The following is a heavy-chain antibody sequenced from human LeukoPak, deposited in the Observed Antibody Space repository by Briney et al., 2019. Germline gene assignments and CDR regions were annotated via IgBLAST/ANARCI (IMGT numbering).Heavy chain of an antibody. CDR2: INANSGGT. CDR1: GHTFTGYY. D-gene: IGHD3-9*01. CDR3: ARDYDILTGPDY. V-gene: IGHV1-2*02. J-gene: IGHJ4*02. Sequence: ASVKVSCKASGHTFTGYYMHWVRQAPGQGLEWMGWINANSGGTNYAQKFQGRVTMTRDTSISTAYMELSRLRSDDTAVYYCARDYDILTGPDYWGQGTLVTVSS.